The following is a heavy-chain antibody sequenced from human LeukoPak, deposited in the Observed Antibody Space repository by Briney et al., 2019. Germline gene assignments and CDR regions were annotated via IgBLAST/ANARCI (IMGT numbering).Heavy chain of an antibody. J-gene: IGHJ4*02. Sequence: GASLRLSCAASGFTFSNAWMSWVRQAPGKGLEWVGRIKSKTDGWTTDYAAPVKGRFTISRDDSKNTLYLQMNSLKTEDTAVYYCTTDPHYDILRGTGFDYWGQGTLVTVSS. D-gene: IGHD3-9*01. CDR1: GFTFSNAW. CDR2: IKSKTDGWTT. CDR3: TTDPHYDILRGTGFDY. V-gene: IGHV3-15*01.